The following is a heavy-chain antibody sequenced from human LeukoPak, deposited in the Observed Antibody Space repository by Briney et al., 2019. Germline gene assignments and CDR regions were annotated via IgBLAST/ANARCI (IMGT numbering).Heavy chain of an antibody. D-gene: IGHD2-2*01. Sequence: GGSLRLSCAASGFTFSSHWMSWVRQAPGKGLEWVANINQDGTEQYYVDSVKGRFTISRDNAKNSLYLQMNSLRAEDTAVYYCARVGYCSTTSCYWRAFDCWGQGTLVTVSS. CDR1: GFTFSSHW. CDR3: ARVGYCSTTSCYWRAFDC. J-gene: IGHJ4*02. V-gene: IGHV3-7*01. CDR2: INQDGTEQ.